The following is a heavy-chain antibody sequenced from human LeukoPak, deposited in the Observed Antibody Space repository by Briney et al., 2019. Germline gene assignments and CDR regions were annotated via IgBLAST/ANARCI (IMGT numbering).Heavy chain of an antibody. CDR3: AKCLAYGGVPPFDY. CDR2: IRYDGSNK. D-gene: IGHD4-23*01. J-gene: IGHJ4*02. V-gene: IGHV3-30*02. CDR1: GLTFSSYG. Sequence: SGGSLRLSCAASGLTFSSYGMHWVRQAPGKGLEWVAFIRYDGSNKYYADSVKGRFTISRDNSKNTLYLQMNSLRAEDTAVYYCAKCLAYGGVPPFDYWGQGTLVTVSS.